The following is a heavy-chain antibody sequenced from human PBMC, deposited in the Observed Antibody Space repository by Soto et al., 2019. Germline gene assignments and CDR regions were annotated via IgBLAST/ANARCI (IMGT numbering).Heavy chain of an antibody. CDR1: GFTFGDYA. J-gene: IGHJ4*02. V-gene: IGHV3-49*03. CDR2: ITSKRYGGKT. CDR3: SRLPPNNWGAPLDF. D-gene: IGHD1-26*01. Sequence: EVQLVESGGGLVQPGRSLRLSCITSGFTFGDYAMIWFRRAPGKGLGWVSFITSKRYGGKTEYAASVKGRFTISSDDSKSVAYLQMNSLRTDDTAVYYCSRLPPNNWGAPLDFWGQGSLVTFSS.